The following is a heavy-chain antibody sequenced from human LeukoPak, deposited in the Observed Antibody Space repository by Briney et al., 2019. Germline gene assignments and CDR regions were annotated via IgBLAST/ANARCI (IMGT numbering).Heavy chain of an antibody. CDR3: ARSERRAQKDTYYNHYYYMDV. Sequence: ASETLSLTCTVSGGSISSYYWSWIRQPPGKGLEWIGYIYYSGSTNYNPSLKTRVTISVDSSNNQFSLRLSSVTAADTAVYYCARSERRAQKDTYYNHYYYMDVWGKGTTVTVSS. J-gene: IGHJ6*03. V-gene: IGHV4-59*01. CDR1: GGSISSYY. CDR2: IYYSGST. D-gene: IGHD6-25*01.